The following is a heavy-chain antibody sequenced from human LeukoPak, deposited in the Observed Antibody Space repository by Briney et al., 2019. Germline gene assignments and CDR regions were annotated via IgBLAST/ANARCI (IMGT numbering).Heavy chain of an antibody. Sequence: GGSLRLSCAASGFTFNTFWMTWVRQAPGKGLEWVANIKEDGSEKYYVDSVKGRFTISRDNAKNSLYLQMNSLRAEDTAVYYCARLPRLVKYAFDIWGQGTMVTASS. CDR1: GFTFNTFW. V-gene: IGHV3-7*04. J-gene: IGHJ3*02. D-gene: IGHD3-9*01. CDR3: ARLPRLVKYAFDI. CDR2: IKEDGSEK.